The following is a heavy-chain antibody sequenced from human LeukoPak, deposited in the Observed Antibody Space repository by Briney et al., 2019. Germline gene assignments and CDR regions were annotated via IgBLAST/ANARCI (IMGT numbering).Heavy chain of an antibody. Sequence: PGESLRLSCAASGFTFSDYYMTWIRQAPGKGLEWVSYISTTGNTIYYSDSVKGRFTISRDNAKNSLYLQLNSLRAEDSAVYYSARVATVRGYCDYWGQGTLVTVSS. D-gene: IGHD4-17*01. J-gene: IGHJ4*02. CDR1: GFTFSDYY. V-gene: IGHV3-11*01. CDR2: ISTTGNTI. CDR3: ARVATVRGYCDY.